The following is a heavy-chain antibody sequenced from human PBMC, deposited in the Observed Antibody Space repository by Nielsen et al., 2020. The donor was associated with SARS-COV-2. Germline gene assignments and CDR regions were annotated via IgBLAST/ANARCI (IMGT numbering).Heavy chain of an antibody. V-gene: IGHV4-30-4*01. CDR3: ARDSNYYDSSGYL. J-gene: IGHJ1*01. CDR1: GGSISSGDYY. CDR2: ISYSGST. D-gene: IGHD3-22*01. Sequence: SETLSLTCTVSGGSISSGDYYWSWIRQPPGKGLEWIGYISYSGSTYYNPSLKSRVTISVDTSKNQFSLKLSSVTAADTAVYYCARDSNYYDSSGYLWGQGTLVTVSS.